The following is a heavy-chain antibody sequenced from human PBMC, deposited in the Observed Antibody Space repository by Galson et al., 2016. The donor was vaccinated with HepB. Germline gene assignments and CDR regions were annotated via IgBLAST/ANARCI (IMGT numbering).Heavy chain of an antibody. Sequence: SLRLSCAASGFTFSRDSMIWVRQAPGKGLEWVSSISSGSDGYIYYADSVKGRFTISRDNAKNSLLLQMNSLRAEDTAVYYCARVRYSSSWYVLWYFGLWGRGTLVTVSS. V-gene: IGHV3-21*01. CDR1: GFTFSRDS. J-gene: IGHJ2*01. D-gene: IGHD6-13*01. CDR3: ARVRYSSSWYVLWYFGL. CDR2: ISSGSDGYI.